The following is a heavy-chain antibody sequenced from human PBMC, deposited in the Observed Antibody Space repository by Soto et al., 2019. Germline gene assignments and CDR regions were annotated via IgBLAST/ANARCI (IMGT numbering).Heavy chain of an antibody. CDR3: ARDQRDETYYDFWSGYIPYGMDV. CDR2: IWYDGSNK. D-gene: IGHD3-3*01. Sequence: GGSLRLSCAASGFTFSSYGMHWVRQAPGKGLEWVAVIWYDGSNKYYADSVKGRFTISRDNSKNTLYLQINSLRAEDTAVYYCARDQRDETYYDFWSGYIPYGMDVWGQGTTVTVSS. V-gene: IGHV3-33*01. CDR1: GFTFSSYG. J-gene: IGHJ6*02.